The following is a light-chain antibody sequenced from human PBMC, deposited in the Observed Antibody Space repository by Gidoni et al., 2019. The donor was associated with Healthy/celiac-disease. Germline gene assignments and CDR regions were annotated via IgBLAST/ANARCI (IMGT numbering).Light chain of an antibody. J-gene: IGLJ1*01. CDR3: SVYTSSSTFYV. V-gene: IGLV2-18*01. CDR1: SSDVGSYNR. Sequence: QSALTQPPSVSGSPGQSVTISCTGTSSDVGSYNRVSWYQQPPGTAPQLMIYEVSNRPSGVPDRFSGSKSGNTASLTISGLQAEDEADYYCSVYTSSSTFYVFGTGTKVTVL. CDR2: EVS.